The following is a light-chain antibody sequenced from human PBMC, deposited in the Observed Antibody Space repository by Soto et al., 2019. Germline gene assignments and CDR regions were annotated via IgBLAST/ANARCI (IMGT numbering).Light chain of an antibody. J-gene: IGKJ1*01. CDR1: QSVDSY. CDR3: QQYGSSGT. CDR2: GAS. Sequence: EIVLTQSPGTLSLSPGERATLSCRASQSVDSYLVWYQQKPGQAPRLLIFGASNRATGIPARFSGSGSGTDFTLTINSLEPDDFAVYYCQQYGSSGTFGQGTNVDNK. V-gene: IGKV3-20*01.